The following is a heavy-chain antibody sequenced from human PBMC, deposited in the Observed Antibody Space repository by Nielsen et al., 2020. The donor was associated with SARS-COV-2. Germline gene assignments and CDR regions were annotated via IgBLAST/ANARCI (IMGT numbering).Heavy chain of an antibody. CDR2: LYYSGRT. CDR1: GASISSHY. J-gene: IGHJ4*02. V-gene: IGHV4-59*08. CDR3: ASLPALNNYSDS. Sequence: SETLSLTCTVSGASISSHYWSWIRPPPGKGLEWIGYLYYSGRTFYSPSLKSRVTISLDTSKNQFSLKLPSVTAADTAVYYCASLPALNNYSDSWGQGTLVTVSS. D-gene: IGHD2/OR15-2a*01.